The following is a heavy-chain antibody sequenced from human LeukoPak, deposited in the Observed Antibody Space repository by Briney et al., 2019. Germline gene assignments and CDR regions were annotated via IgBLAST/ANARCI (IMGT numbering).Heavy chain of an antibody. J-gene: IGHJ3*02. D-gene: IGHD2-2*01. Sequence: SETLSLTCAVSGGSISSGGYSWSWIRQPPGKGLEWIGYIYHSGSTYYNLSLKSRVTISVDRSKNQFSLKLSSVTAADTAVYYCARQISYCSSTSCYQYAFDIWGQGTMVTVSS. CDR2: IYHSGST. CDR3: ARQISYCSSTSCYQYAFDI. CDR1: GGSISSGGYS. V-gene: IGHV4-30-2*01.